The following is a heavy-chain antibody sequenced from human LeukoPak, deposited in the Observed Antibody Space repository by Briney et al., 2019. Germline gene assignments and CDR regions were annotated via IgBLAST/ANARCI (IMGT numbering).Heavy chain of an antibody. CDR3: ARADVNYGSYSGFFDN. CDR2: ITYSGST. J-gene: IGHJ4*02. D-gene: IGHD6-19*01. Sequence: PSETLSLTCAVSGGSLRDYFWTWIRQAPGEGLEWIGEITYSGSTNYKSSLKSRVTVSIDTSKNQFSLRLTSVTAADTAVYFCARADVNYGSYSGFFDNWGQGTPVTVSS. CDR1: GGSLRDYF. V-gene: IGHV4-34*01.